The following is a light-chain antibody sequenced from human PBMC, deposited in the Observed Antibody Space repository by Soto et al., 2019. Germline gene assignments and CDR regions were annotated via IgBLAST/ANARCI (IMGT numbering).Light chain of an antibody. CDR2: DAS. V-gene: IGKV3-11*01. Sequence: EIVLTQSPATLSLSPGERATLSCRASQSLSTYLSWYQQKPGQAPRLLIFDASNRATGIPARFSGSGSGTDFTLTISNLEPEDFAVYYSQQSSDWPLTFGGGTKVDIK. CDR1: QSLSTY. J-gene: IGKJ4*01. CDR3: QQSSDWPLT.